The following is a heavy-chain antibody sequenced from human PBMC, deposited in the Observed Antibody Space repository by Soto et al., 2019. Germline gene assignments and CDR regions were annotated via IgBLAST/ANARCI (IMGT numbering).Heavy chain of an antibody. CDR3: ARSQVGRTLDV. D-gene: IGHD1-26*01. V-gene: IGHV1-46*01. Sequence: ASVKVSCKASRYTFTNFYIHWLRQAPGQGLEWMGIINPSGGSTTYPQKFQGRVTMTRDTSTSTVHMELITLRSEDTAVYYCARSQVGRTLDVWGPGTTVTVSS. J-gene: IGHJ6*02. CDR2: INPSGGST. CDR1: RYTFTNFY.